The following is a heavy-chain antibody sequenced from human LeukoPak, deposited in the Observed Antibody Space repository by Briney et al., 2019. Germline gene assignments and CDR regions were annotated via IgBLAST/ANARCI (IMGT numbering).Heavy chain of an antibody. J-gene: IGHJ5*02. Sequence: GESLKISCKGSGYSFSSYWIGWVRQMPGKGLEWMGIIYPGDSGIRYSPSFQGQVTISADKSISTAYLQWSSLKASDTAIYYCARRGVAAAGTSANWFDPWGQGTLVTVSS. CDR2: IYPGDSGI. V-gene: IGHV5-51*01. CDR1: GYSFSSYW. CDR3: ARRGVAAAGTSANWFDP. D-gene: IGHD6-13*01.